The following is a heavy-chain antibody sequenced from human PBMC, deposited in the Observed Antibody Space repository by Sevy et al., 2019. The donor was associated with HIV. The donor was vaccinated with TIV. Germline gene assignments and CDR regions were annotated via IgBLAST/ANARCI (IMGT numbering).Heavy chain of an antibody. Sequence: GGSLRLSCITSGFTFDDHGMHWVREIPGKGLEWVSGVSWNGRSLGYADTVKGRFIISRDNAKKSVSLQMNSLRTEDTALYYCARDAGTGGSYMGYYFGMDVWGQGITVTVSS. D-gene: IGHD3-10*01. CDR2: VSWNGRSL. CDR1: GFTFDDHG. CDR3: ARDAGTGGSYMGYYFGMDV. V-gene: IGHV3-9*01. J-gene: IGHJ6*02.